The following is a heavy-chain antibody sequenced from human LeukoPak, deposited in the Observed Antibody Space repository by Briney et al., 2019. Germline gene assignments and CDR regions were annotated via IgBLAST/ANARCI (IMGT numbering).Heavy chain of an antibody. D-gene: IGHD2-8*01. Sequence: SETLSLTCSVSGASINDYYWTWIRQPPGKGLEWIGYVYHTGTSGYHPSLKSRVAMSLDTSRNQVSLKLSSVTAADTAVYFCTRVVNGGHFDYWGQGTLVTVSS. CDR3: TRVVNGGHFDY. CDR1: GASINDYY. J-gene: IGHJ4*02. V-gene: IGHV4-59*01. CDR2: VYHTGTS.